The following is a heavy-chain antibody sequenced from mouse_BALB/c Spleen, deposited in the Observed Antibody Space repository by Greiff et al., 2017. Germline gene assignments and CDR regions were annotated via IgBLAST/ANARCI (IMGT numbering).Heavy chain of an antibody. J-gene: IGHJ3*01. CDR1: GYTFTSYW. Sequence: EVQRVESGTVLVRPGASVTMSCKASGYTFTSYWMHWVKQRPGQGLEWIGAIYPGNSDTSYNQKFKGKAKLTAVTSTSTAYMELSRLTTEDSAVYYCTRQGYRYGEEAWFAYWGQGTLVTVSA. CDR3: TRQGYRYGEEAWFAY. CDR2: IYPGNSDT. V-gene: IGHV1-5*01. D-gene: IGHD2-14*01.